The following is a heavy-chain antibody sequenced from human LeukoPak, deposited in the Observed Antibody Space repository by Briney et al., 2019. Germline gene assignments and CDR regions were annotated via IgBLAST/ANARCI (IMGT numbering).Heavy chain of an antibody. J-gene: IGHJ3*02. D-gene: IGHD3-22*01. Sequence: GESLQISCKGSGCSFATRWIAWVRQVPGKGLEWIGVIYPVDSDTRYSPSFQGQVTISVDKSTSTAYLQWSSLKASDTAMYYCARTNYYETSGWASGLSPFDMWGRGTMVTVSS. V-gene: IGHV5-51*01. CDR3: ARTNYYETSGWASGLSPFDM. CDR2: IYPVDSDT. CDR1: GCSFATRW.